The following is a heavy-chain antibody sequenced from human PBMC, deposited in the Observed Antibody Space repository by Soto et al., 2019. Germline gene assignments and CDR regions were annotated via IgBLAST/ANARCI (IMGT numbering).Heavy chain of an antibody. D-gene: IGHD3-3*01. CDR2: IIPIFGTA. CDR1: GGTFSSYA. CDR3: AREPSGKPNYHFWSGYFGMDV. Sequence: ASVKVSCKASGGTFSSYAISWVRQAPGQGLEWMGGIIPIFGTANYAQKFQGRVTITADESTSTAYMELSSLRSEDTAVYYCAREPSGKPNYHFWSGYFGMDVWGQGTTVTVSS. J-gene: IGHJ6*02. V-gene: IGHV1-69*13.